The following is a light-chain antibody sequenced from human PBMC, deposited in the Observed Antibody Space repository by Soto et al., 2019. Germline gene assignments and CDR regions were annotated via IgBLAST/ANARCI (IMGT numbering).Light chain of an antibody. V-gene: IGKV3-20*01. CDR1: QSVSIL. CDR3: QNYDSLPIT. CDR2: GES. J-gene: IGKJ5*01. Sequence: EIVMTQSPATLSVSPGESATLSCRASQSVSILLAWYQQKTGQPPRLLIYGESSRATGIPDRFSGSGSGTDFNLTISRLEPEDFAVFYCQNYDSLPITFGQGTRLEIK.